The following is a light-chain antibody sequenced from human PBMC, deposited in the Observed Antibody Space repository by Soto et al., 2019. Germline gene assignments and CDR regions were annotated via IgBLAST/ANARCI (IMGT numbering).Light chain of an antibody. CDR2: GST. Sequence: QSVLTQPPSVSGAPGQRVTISCIGSSSNIGAGYDVHWYQQFPGTAPKLLLYGSTNRPSGVPDRFSGSKSGTSASLAIAGLQTEDEADYYCQSYDSSLSAVVFGGGTKLT. CDR3: QSYDSSLSAVV. V-gene: IGLV1-40*01. J-gene: IGLJ2*01. CDR1: SSNIGAGYD.